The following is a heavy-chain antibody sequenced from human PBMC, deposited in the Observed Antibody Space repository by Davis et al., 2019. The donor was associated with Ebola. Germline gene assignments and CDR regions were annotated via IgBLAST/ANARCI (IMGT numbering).Heavy chain of an antibody. CDR2: IYSGGST. V-gene: IGHV3-53*01. Sequence: GGSLRLSCAASGFTVSNNYMSWVRQAPGKGLEWVSVIYSGGSTYYADSVKGRFTISRDNAKNTLYLQMNSLRAEDTAVYYCARGATVVKALDYWGQGTLVTVSS. CDR1: GFTVSNNY. CDR3: ARGATVVKALDY. D-gene: IGHD4-23*01. J-gene: IGHJ4*02.